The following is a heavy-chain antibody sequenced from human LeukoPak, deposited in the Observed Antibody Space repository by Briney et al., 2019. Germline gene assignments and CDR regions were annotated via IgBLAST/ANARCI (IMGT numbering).Heavy chain of an antibody. J-gene: IGHJ3*02. D-gene: IGHD3-22*01. CDR1: GFTVSSNY. Sequence: GGSLRLSCAASGFTVSSNYMSWVRQAPGKGLEWVSVIYSGGSTYYADSVKGRFTISRDNSKNTLYLQMNSLRAEDTAVYYCARAYYYDSSGYYHDAFDIWGQGTMVTVSS. CDR3: ARAYYYDSSGYYHDAFDI. CDR2: IYSGGST. V-gene: IGHV3-53*01.